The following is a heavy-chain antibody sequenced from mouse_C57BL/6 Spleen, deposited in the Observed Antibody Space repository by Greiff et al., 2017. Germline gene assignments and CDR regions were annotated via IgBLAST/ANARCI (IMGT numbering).Heavy chain of an antibody. D-gene: IGHD1-1*01. CDR2: IDPSDSYT. Sequence: QVQLQQPGAELVMPGASVKLSCKASGYTFTSYWMHSVKQRPGQGLEWIGEIDPSDSYTNYNQKFKGKSTLTVDKSSSTAYMQLSSLTSEDSAVYYCARPYGSSYYAMDYWGQGTSVTVSS. CDR3: ARPYGSSYYAMDY. J-gene: IGHJ4*01. V-gene: IGHV1-69*01. CDR1: GYTFTSYW.